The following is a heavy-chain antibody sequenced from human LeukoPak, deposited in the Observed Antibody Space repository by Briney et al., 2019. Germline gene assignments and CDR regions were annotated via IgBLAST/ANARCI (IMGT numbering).Heavy chain of an antibody. CDR1: GGSISSSSYY. Sequence: KPSETLPLTCAVYGGSISSSSYYWGWIRQPPGKGLEWIGEINHSGSTNYNPSLKSRVTISVDTSKNQFSLKLSSVTAADTAVYYCARRAAVTKTSGYFQHWGQGTLVTVSS. CDR2: INHSGST. CDR3: ARRAAVTKTSGYFQH. J-gene: IGHJ1*01. V-gene: IGHV4-39*07. D-gene: IGHD6-19*01.